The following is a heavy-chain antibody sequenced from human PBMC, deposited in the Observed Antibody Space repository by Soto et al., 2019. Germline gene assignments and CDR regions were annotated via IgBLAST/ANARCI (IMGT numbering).Heavy chain of an antibody. J-gene: IGHJ4*02. Sequence: QLQLQESGSGLVKPSQTLSLTCAVSGGSISSGGYSWSWIRQPPGKGLEWIGYIYNSGSTYYNPSLKSRVTISVDRSKNQFSLKLSSVTAADTAVYYCARGGDSSVYYFFDYWGQGTLVTVSS. V-gene: IGHV4-30-2*01. CDR2: IYNSGST. D-gene: IGHD3-22*01. CDR1: GGSISSGGYS. CDR3: ARGGDSSVYYFFDY.